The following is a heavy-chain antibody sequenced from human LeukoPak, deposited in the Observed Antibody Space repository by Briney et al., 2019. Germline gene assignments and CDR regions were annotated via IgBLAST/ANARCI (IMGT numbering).Heavy chain of an antibody. J-gene: IGHJ4*02. CDR3: ARDIGGRGGYNIPNYFDY. V-gene: IGHV4-30-4*01. D-gene: IGHD5-24*01. Sequence: PSETLSLTCTVSGGSISSGDYYWSWIRQPPGKGLGWIGYIYYSGSTYYNPSLKSRVTISVDTSKNQFSLKLSSVTAADTAVYYCARDIGGRGGYNIPNYFDYWGQGTLVTVSS. CDR2: IYYSGST. CDR1: GGSISSGDYY.